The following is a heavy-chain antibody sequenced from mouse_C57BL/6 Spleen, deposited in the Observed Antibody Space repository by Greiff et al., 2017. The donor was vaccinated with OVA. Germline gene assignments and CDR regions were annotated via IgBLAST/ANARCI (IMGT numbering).Heavy chain of an antibody. D-gene: IGHD2-2*01. CDR2: IYPGSGST. CDR1: GYTFTSYW. CDR3: ARSEYGYEGY. V-gene: IGHV1-55*01. Sequence: QVQLQQPGAELVKPGASVKMSCKASGYTFTSYWITWVKQRPGQGLEWIGDIYPGSGSTNYNEKFKSKATLTGDTSSSTAYMQLSSLTSEDSAVYYCARSEYGYEGYWGQGTTLTVSS. J-gene: IGHJ2*01.